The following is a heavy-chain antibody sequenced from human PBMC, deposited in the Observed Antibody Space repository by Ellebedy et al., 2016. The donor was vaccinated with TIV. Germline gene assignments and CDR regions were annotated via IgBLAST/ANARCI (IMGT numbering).Heavy chain of an antibody. CDR1: GGSINSGDYY. J-gene: IGHJ6*03. Sequence: SETLSLTXSVSGGSINSGDYYWSWIRQPPGKGLEWLGYIYYSGTTYYNTSLKSRITISVDTSKNQFSLRLSSVTAADTAVYFCARAVLSSGDYDYYSYYYMDVWGKGTTVTVSS. CDR3: ARAVLSSGDYDYYSYYYMDV. V-gene: IGHV4-30-4*01. CDR2: IYYSGTT. D-gene: IGHD3-22*01.